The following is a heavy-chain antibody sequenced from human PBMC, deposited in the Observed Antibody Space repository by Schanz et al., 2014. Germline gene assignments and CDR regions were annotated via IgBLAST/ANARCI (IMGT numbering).Heavy chain of an antibody. CDR2: IYHSGST. Sequence: QLQLQESGSGLVKPSQTLSLTCGVSGGSISSGGSSWNWIRLPPGKGLEWIGYIYHSGSTYYNPSLKSRVTISVDRSKNQFSLILNSVTAADTAVYYCARAPTAYCSDTSCLGTPFDYWGQGTLVTVSS. CDR3: ARAPTAYCSDTSCLGTPFDY. V-gene: IGHV4-30-2*01. CDR1: GGSISSGGSS. J-gene: IGHJ4*02. D-gene: IGHD2-2*01.